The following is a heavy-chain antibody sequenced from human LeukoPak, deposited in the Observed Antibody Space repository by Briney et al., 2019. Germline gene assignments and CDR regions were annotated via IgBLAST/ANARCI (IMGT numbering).Heavy chain of an antibody. Sequence: GRSLRLSCTASGFTFGDYAMSWVRQAPGKGLEWVGFIRSKAYGGTTEYAASVKGRFTISRDDSKSIAYLQMNSLKTEGTAVYYCTRGGVDSSGYQSDYWGQGTLVTVSS. CDR3: TRGGVDSSGYQSDY. J-gene: IGHJ4*02. CDR1: GFTFGDYA. D-gene: IGHD3-22*01. CDR2: IRSKAYGGTT. V-gene: IGHV3-49*04.